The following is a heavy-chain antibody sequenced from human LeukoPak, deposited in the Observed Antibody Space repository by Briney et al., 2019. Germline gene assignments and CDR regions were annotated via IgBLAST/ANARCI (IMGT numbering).Heavy chain of an antibody. CDR3: ARGGVYSTSAVDY. CDR2: INSDGSST. Sequence: GGSLRLSCAASGFTFSSYWMHWVGHAPGKGLVWVSRINSDGSSTTYADSVKGRFTISRDNAKNTLYLQMNSLRAEDTAVYYCARGGVYSTSAVDYWGQGTLVTVSS. CDR1: GFTFSSYW. J-gene: IGHJ4*02. V-gene: IGHV3-74*01. D-gene: IGHD6-6*01.